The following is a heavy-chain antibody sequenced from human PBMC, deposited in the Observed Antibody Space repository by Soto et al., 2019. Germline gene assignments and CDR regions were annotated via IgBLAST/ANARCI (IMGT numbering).Heavy chain of an antibody. J-gene: IGHJ4*01. CDR3: ARCRFPTVTTWWYHDF. D-gene: IGHD2-15*01. CDR1: GCTFTNYY. CDR2: INPSTGST. V-gene: IGHV1-46*01. Sequence: GSSVKCSLKASGCTFTNYYIHWVRQAPVQVLDCIGIINPSTGSTTYAQKFQGRVTLTRDTSTSTVYMDLSSLRSEDTAVYYCARCRFPTVTTWWYHDFWAQRALDPVSS.